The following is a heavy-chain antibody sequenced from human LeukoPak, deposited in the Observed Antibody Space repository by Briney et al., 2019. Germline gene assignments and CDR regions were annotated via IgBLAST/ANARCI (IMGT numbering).Heavy chain of an antibody. V-gene: IGHV3-30-3*01. CDR3: AREASEKGGIDY. J-gene: IGHJ4*02. CDR1: GFTFSSYP. D-gene: IGHD2-2*01. Sequence: GGSLRLSCATSGFTFSSYPMHWVRQAPGKGLECVAVISFDASDKSYADSMKGRFTISRDNSRKTVYLQMNNVRPEDTAVYYCAREASEKGGIDYWGQGALVIVSS. CDR2: ISFDASDK.